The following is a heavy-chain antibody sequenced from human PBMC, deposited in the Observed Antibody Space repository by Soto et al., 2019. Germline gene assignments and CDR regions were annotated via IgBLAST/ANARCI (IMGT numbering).Heavy chain of an antibody. D-gene: IGHD3-10*01. V-gene: IGHV3-13*05. Sequence: EVQLVESGGGLVQPGGSLRLSCEASGFTFRNYDMHWVRQGTGKGLEWVSGISDAGDPDYADSVEGRFTISRENAQNSFFLQMNSLRVGDTAVYYCARTDGDWYGGAVWGEGTTFIVSS. CDR1: GFTFRNYD. J-gene: IGHJ6*04. CDR3: ARTDGDWYGGAV. CDR2: ISDAGDP.